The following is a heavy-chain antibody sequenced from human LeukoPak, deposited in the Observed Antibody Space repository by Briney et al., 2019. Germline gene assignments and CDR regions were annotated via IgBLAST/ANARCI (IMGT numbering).Heavy chain of an antibody. J-gene: IGHJ4*02. CDR1: GGSISSYY. CDR3: ASGWLFFDY. V-gene: IGHV4-59*01. Sequence: SETLSLTCTVSGGSISSYYWSWTRQPPVKGLEWIGYNYYSGSTNYNPSLKSRVTISVDTSKNQFSLKLSSVTAADTAVYYCASGWLFFDYWGQGTLVTVSS. D-gene: IGHD5-12*01. CDR2: NYYSGST.